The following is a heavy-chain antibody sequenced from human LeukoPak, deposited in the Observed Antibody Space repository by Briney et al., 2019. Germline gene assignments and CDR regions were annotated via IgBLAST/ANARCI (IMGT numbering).Heavy chain of an antibody. D-gene: IGHD4-17*01. Sequence: GGSLRLSCAASGFTVSSNYMIWVRQAPGKGLEWVSVIYSGGSTYYADSVKGRFTISRDNSKNTLYLQMNSLRAEDTAVYYCARVLLMTTDAFDIWGQGTMVTVSS. V-gene: IGHV3-66*01. CDR3: ARVLLMTTDAFDI. CDR1: GFTVSSNY. CDR2: IYSGGST. J-gene: IGHJ3*02.